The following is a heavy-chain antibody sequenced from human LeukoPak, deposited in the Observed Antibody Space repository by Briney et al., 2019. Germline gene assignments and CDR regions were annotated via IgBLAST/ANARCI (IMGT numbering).Heavy chain of an antibody. Sequence: SVKVSCKASGGTFSSYAISWVRQAPGQGLEWMGGIIPIFGTANYAQKFRGRVTITADESTSTAYMELSSLRSEDTAVYYCARDRGSGWDWYFDLWGRGTLVTVSS. V-gene: IGHV1-69*13. CDR3: ARDRGSGWDWYFDL. CDR1: GGTFSSYA. D-gene: IGHD6-19*01. CDR2: IIPIFGTA. J-gene: IGHJ2*01.